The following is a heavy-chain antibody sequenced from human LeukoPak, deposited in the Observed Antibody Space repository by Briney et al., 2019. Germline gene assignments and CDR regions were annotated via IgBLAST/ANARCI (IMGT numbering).Heavy chain of an antibody. CDR1: GASISGHY. V-gene: IGHV4-59*11. Sequence: SETLSLTCTVSGASISGHYLTWLRQPPGKGLEWIGYISHIGSTNYNPSLKSRVTISVDTSKNQFSLKLTSVTVADTAVYYCARDRISINDLDMWGQGTMVTVSS. D-gene: IGHD1-14*01. CDR3: ARDRISINDLDM. J-gene: IGHJ3*02. CDR2: ISHIGST.